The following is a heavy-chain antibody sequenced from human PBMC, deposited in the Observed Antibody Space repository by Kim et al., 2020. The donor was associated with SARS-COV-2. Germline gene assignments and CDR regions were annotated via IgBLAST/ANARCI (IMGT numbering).Heavy chain of an antibody. D-gene: IGHD6-19*01. CDR1: GYTFTSYG. CDR2: ISAYNGHT. Sequence: ASVKVSCKASGYTFTSYGISWVRQAPGQGLEWMGWISAYNGHTNYAQKLQGRVNMTTDTSTSTAYMELRRLRTDDTAVYYCARSYSSGWYFDYWGQGTLVTVSS. J-gene: IGHJ4*02. CDR3: ARSYSSGWYFDY. V-gene: IGHV1-18*04.